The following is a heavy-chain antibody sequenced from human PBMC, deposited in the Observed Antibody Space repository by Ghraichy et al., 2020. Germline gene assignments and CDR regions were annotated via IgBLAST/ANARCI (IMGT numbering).Heavy chain of an antibody. CDR1: GYTFTSFG. J-gene: IGHJ4*02. CDR3: ARDLGAPGTLSFFDF. V-gene: IGHV1-18*01. CDR2: SSAYNGNT. Sequence: ASVKVSCKASGYTFTSFGISWLRQAPGQGLEWMGWSSAYNGNTNYAQKVQGRVTMTTDTSTSTAYMELRSLRSDDTAVYYCARDLGAPGTLSFFDFWGQGTLVTVPS. D-gene: IGHD6-13*01.